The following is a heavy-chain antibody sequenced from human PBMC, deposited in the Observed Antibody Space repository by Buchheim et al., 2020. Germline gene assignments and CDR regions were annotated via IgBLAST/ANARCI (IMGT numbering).Heavy chain of an antibody. CDR1: GGSISSSSYY. J-gene: IGHJ4*02. D-gene: IGHD5-18*01. V-gene: IGHV4-39*07. CDR3: ASQRYSYGYDGYYFDY. Sequence: QLQLQESGPGLVKPSETLSLTCTVSGGSISSSSYYWGWIRQPPGKGLEWIGSIYYSGSTYYNPSLKSRVTISVDTSKNQFSLKLSSVTAADTAVYYCASQRYSYGYDGYYFDYWGQGTL. CDR2: IYYSGST.